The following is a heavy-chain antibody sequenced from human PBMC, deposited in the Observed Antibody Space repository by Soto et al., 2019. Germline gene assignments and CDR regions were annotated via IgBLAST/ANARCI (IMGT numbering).Heavy chain of an antibody. V-gene: IGHV1-69*13. CDR3: AREFTTGDRNDAFDI. D-gene: IGHD7-27*01. Sequence: ASVKVSCKASGGTFSSYAISWVRQAPGQGLEWMGGIIPIFGTANYAQKFQGRVTITADESTSTAYMELSSLRSEDTAVYYCAREFTTGDRNDAFDIWGQGTMVTVSS. CDR2: IIPIFGTA. CDR1: GGTFSSYA. J-gene: IGHJ3*02.